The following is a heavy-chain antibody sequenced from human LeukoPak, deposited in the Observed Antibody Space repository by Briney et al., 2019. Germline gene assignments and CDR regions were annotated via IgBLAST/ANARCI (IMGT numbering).Heavy chain of an antibody. CDR2: INHSGST. J-gene: IGHJ4*02. V-gene: IGHV4-34*01. CDR1: GGSFSGYY. Sequence: SETLSLTCAVYGGSFSGYYWSWIRQPPGKGLEWIGEINHSGSTNYNPSLKSRVTISVDTSKNQSSLKLSSVTAADTAVYYCARGHVIYSSSWLVLGYWGQGTLVTVSS. D-gene: IGHD6-13*01. CDR3: ARGHVIYSSSWLVLGY.